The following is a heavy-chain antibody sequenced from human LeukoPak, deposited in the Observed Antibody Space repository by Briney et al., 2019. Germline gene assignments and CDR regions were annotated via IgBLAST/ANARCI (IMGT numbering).Heavy chain of an antibody. CDR1: GFIVSSDF. Sequence: GGSLILSCLASGFIVSSDFMSWVRQAPGKGLECVSLIHSGGFTEYADSVKGRFTISRDNSKNTLYLQMNNMRAEDTAVYYCARQRGDYWGQGTPVTVSS. CDR2: IHSGGFT. D-gene: IGHD3-10*01. J-gene: IGHJ4*02. V-gene: IGHV3-53*01. CDR3: ARQRGDY.